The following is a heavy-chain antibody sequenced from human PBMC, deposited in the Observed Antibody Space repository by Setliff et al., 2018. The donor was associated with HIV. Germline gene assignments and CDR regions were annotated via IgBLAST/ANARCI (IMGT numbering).Heavy chain of an antibody. CDR2: IYYNGNAY. V-gene: IGHV4-30-4*08. CDR1: GGSISSANYY. CDR3: ATSDYDYGDYEDY. J-gene: IGHJ4*02. Sequence: SETLSLTCTVSGGSISSANYYWSWIRQPPGKGLEWIGYIYYNGNAYYYNPSLKSRTTISVDTSKNQFSLKLSSVTAADTAVYYCATSDYDYGDYEDYWGQGTLVTVSS. D-gene: IGHD4-17*01.